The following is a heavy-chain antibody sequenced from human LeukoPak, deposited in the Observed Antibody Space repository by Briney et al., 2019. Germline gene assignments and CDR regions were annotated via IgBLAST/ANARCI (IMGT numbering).Heavy chain of an antibody. V-gene: IGHV3-48*03. D-gene: IGHD3-22*01. CDR3: AREGGDSSANTPGYFDN. J-gene: IGHJ4*02. CDR1: GSTFSNYE. CDR2: ISSSGSTI. Sequence: PGGSLRLSCTASGSTFSNYEMNWVRQAPGKGLEWVSYISSSGSTIYYADSVKGRFTISRDNAKKSLYLQMNSLRAEDTAVYYCAREGGDSSANTPGYFDNWGQGTLVTVSS.